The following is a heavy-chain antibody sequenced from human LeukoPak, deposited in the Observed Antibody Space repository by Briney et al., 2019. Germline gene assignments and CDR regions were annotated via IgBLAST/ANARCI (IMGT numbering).Heavy chain of an antibody. CDR3: ALAPNSNWFDF. CDR2: IHYSGSS. CDR1: GDSTSNFY. Sequence: SETLSLTCTVSGDSTSNFYWNWIRQSPGKGLEWIGNIHYSGSSIYNPSLKSRVTISIDTSRRQFFLKLNSVTAADTAVYFCALAPNSNWFDFWGPGTLVTVSS. D-gene: IGHD2-8*01. V-gene: IGHV4-59*03. J-gene: IGHJ5*01.